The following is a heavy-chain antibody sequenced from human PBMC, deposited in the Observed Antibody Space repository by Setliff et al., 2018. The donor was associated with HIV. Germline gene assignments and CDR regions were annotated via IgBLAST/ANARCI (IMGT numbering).Heavy chain of an antibody. CDR2: INSDGRST. D-gene: IGHD6-13*01. J-gene: IGHJ4*02. CDR1: GFTFSGSW. Sequence: GGSLRLSCAASGFTFSGSWMHWVRQAPGEGLVWISRINSDGRSTIYADSVKGRFTISRDNSKNTLYMQMNSLRAEDTAVYYCATAIAAAVHRPKFDYWGQGTLVTVSS. V-gene: IGHV3-74*01. CDR3: ATAIAAAVHRPKFDY.